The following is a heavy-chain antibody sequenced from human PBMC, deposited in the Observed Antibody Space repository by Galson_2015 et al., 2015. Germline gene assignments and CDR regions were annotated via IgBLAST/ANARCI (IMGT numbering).Heavy chain of an antibody. D-gene: IGHD2-2*01. J-gene: IGHJ1*01. V-gene: IGHV3-33*01. Sequence: SLRLSCAASGFTFSSYGMHWVRQAPGKGLEWVAVIWYDGSNKYYADSVKGRFTISRDNSKNTLYLQMNSLRAEDTAVYYCAREGVPAAISPGNFQHWGQGTLVTVSS. CDR1: GFTFSSYG. CDR3: AREGVPAAISPGNFQH. CDR2: IWYDGSNK.